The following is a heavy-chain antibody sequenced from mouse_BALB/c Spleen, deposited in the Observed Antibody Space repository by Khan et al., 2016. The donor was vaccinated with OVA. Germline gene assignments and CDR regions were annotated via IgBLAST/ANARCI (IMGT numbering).Heavy chain of an antibody. V-gene: IGHV3-2*02. CDR2: ISYSGST. D-gene: IGHD1-2*01. J-gene: IGHJ2*01. CDR1: GYSITSGYG. CDR3: ARTARIKY. Sequence: QLEESGPGLVKPSQSLSLTCTVTGYSITSGYGWNWIRQFPGNKPEWMGYISYSGSTNYNPSLKSRISITRDTSKNQFFLQLNSVTTEDTATYYCARTARIKYWGQGTTLTVSS.